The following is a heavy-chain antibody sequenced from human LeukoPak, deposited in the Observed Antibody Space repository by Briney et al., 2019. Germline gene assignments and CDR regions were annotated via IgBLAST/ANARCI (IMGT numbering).Heavy chain of an antibody. D-gene: IGHD3-3*01. CDR1: GFTVSSSY. V-gene: IGHV3-66*01. Sequence: PGGSLRLSCAASGFTVSSSYMTWVRQAPGKGLEWVSVIYSSGTTYYADSVKDRFTVSRDNSRNTVFLQMNSLRAEDTAVYYCARVRFYYYYMDVWGKGTTVTVSS. CDR3: ARVRFYYYYMDV. J-gene: IGHJ6*03. CDR2: IYSSGTT.